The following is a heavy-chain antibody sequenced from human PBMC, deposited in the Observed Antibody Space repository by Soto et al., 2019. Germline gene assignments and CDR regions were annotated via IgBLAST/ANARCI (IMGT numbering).Heavy chain of an antibody. Sequence: PSETLSLTCAVSGGSISSGGYSWSWIRQPPGKGLEWIGYVYHSGSTYYNPSLKSRVTISVDRSKNQFSLKLSSVTAADTAVYYCARVGQGIYYYGMDVWGQGTTVTVS. CDR2: VYHSGST. CDR1: GGSISSGGYS. D-gene: IGHD6-13*01. V-gene: IGHV4-30-2*01. CDR3: ARVGQGIYYYGMDV. J-gene: IGHJ6*02.